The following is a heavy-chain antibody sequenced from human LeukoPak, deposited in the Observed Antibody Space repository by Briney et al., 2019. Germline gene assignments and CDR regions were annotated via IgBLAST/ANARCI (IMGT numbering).Heavy chain of an antibody. J-gene: IGHJ4*02. V-gene: IGHV3-30*02. CDR1: GFTFSSYA. CDR2: IRYDGSNK. D-gene: IGHD3-3*01. CDR3: AKDLYDFRDY. Sequence: GGSLRLSCAASGFTFSSYAMHWVRQAPGKGLEWVAFIRYDGSNKYYADSVKGRFTISRDNSKNTLYLQMNSLRAEDTAVYYCAKDLYDFRDYWGQGTLVTVSS.